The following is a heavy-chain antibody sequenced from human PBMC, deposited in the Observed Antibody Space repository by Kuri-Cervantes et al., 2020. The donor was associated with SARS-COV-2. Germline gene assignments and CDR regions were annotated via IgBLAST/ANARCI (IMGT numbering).Heavy chain of an antibody. Sequence: GESLKISCADSGFTFSSYSMNWVRQAPGKGLEWVSYISSSSSYIYYADSLKGRFTISRDNSKNTLYLQMNSMRAEDTAVYYCAKETTGYYYYMDVWGKGTTVTVSS. CDR3: AKETTGYYYYMDV. D-gene: IGHD4-17*01. CDR2: ISSSSSYI. V-gene: IGHV3-21*04. J-gene: IGHJ6*03. CDR1: GFTFSSYS.